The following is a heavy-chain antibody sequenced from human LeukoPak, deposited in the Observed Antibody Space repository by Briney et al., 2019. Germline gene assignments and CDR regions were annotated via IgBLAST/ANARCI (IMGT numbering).Heavy chain of an antibody. CDR1: GFTVSSNY. CDR3: ATSGYSSSWYYFDY. J-gene: IGHJ4*02. V-gene: IGHV3-53*01. Sequence: GGSLRLSCATSGFTVSSNYMSWVRHAPGKGLEWVSAIYSGGSTDYADSVKGRFTISRDNTKKTLYLQMNSLRAEDTAVYYCATSGYSSSWYYFDYWGQGTLVTVSS. CDR2: IYSGGST. D-gene: IGHD6-13*01.